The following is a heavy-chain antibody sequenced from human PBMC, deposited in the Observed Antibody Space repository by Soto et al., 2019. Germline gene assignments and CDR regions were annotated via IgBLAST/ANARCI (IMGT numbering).Heavy chain of an antibody. CDR3: ARCVDYYYGMDV. D-gene: IGHD2-21*01. Sequence: PGGSLRLSCAASGFTFSSYEMNWVRQAPGKGLEWVSYISSSGSTIYYADSVKGRFTISRDNAKNSLYLQMNSLRAEDTAVYYCARCVDYYYGMDVWGQGTTITVSS. J-gene: IGHJ6*02. V-gene: IGHV3-48*03. CDR2: ISSSGSTI. CDR1: GFTFSSYE.